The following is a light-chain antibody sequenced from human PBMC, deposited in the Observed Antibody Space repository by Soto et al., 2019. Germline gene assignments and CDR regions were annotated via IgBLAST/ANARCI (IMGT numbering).Light chain of an antibody. V-gene: IGKV1-39*01. CDR1: QDISSY. CDR3: QQSYSTLIT. CDR2: AAS. Sequence: DIQLTQSPSFLSASVGDRVTVTCRSSQDISSYLAWYQQKPGKAPKLLIYAASSLQSGVPSRFSGSGSGTDFTLTISSLQPEDFATYYCQQSYSTLITFGQGTRLEIK. J-gene: IGKJ5*01.